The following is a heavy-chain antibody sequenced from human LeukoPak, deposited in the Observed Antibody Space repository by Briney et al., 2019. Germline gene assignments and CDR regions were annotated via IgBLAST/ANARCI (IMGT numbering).Heavy chain of an antibody. D-gene: IGHD5-12*01. J-gene: IGHJ6*02. Sequence: PSETLSLTCTVSGGSISSYYWSWIRQPPGKGLEWIGYIYYSGSTNYNPSLKSRVTISVDTSKNQFSLKLCSVTAADTAVYYCARDKAYIVATTYYYYYGMDVWGQGTTVTVSS. CDR2: IYYSGST. CDR1: GGSISSYY. CDR3: ARDKAYIVATTYYYYYGMDV. V-gene: IGHV4-59*01.